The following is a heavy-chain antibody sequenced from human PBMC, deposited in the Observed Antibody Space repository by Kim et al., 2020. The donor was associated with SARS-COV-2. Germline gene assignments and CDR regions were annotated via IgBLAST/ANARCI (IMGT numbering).Heavy chain of an antibody. J-gene: IGHJ4*02. Sequence: PKRLVTISIDTSKNQFSLKLSSVTAADTAVYYCARAGTTMIVVVTEFDYWGQGTLVTVSS. CDR3: ARAGTTMIVVVTEFDY. D-gene: IGHD3-22*01. V-gene: IGHV4-31*01.